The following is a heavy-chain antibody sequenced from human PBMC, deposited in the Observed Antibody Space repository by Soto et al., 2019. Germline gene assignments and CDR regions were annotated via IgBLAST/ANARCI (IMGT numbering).Heavy chain of an antibody. D-gene: IGHD3-3*01. V-gene: IGHV3-30*18. J-gene: IGHJ6*02. CDR1: GFTFSSYG. CDR3: AKRRNVLRLLELSSGMEV. CDR2: ISHDGSDK. Sequence: QVHLVESGGGVVQPGRSLRLSCAASGFTFSSYGMHWVRQAPGKGLEWVAFISHDGSDKYYADSVKGRLTISRDNSKNPLEVQMNSLRAEDTAVYYCAKRRNVLRLLELSSGMEVWGQGTTVSVSS.